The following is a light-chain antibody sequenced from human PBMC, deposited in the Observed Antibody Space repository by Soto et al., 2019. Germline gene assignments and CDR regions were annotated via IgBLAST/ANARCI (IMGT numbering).Light chain of an antibody. CDR3: SSYTSSSTRV. Sequence: QSVLTQPASVSGSPGQSITISCTGTSSDVGGYNYVSWYQQHPGKAPKVMIYEVSKRPSGVSNRFSGSKSGNTASLTISGVQDEAESDYYCSSYTSSSTRVFGTGTKLTVL. V-gene: IGLV2-14*01. CDR2: EVS. CDR1: SSDVGGYNY. J-gene: IGLJ1*01.